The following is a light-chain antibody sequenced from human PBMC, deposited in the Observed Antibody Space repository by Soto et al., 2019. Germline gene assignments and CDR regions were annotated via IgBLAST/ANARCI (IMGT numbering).Light chain of an antibody. V-gene: IGLV1-40*01. CDR2: GNG. CDR3: QSYDSSLSGHYV. J-gene: IGLJ1*01. Sequence: QSVLTQPPSVSGAPGQRVTISCTGSSSNIGAGYDVYWYQQFPGTAPKLLIFGNGDRPSGVPDRFSGSKSGTSASLATTGLQAEDEADYYCQSYDSSLSGHYVFGTGTKLTVL. CDR1: SSNIGAGYD.